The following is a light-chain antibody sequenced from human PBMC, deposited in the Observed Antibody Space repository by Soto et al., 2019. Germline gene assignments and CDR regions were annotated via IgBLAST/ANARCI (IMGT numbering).Light chain of an antibody. CDR1: QSISSW. CDR2: KAS. V-gene: IGKV1-5*03. CDR3: QQYNSYSRA. J-gene: IGKJ1*01. Sequence: DIQMTQSPSTLSASVGDRDTLTCRASQSISSWLAWYQQKPGKAPKLLIYKASSLESGVPSRFSGSGSGTELTLTISSLQSDDFATYYCQQYNSYSRAFGQGTKVEIK.